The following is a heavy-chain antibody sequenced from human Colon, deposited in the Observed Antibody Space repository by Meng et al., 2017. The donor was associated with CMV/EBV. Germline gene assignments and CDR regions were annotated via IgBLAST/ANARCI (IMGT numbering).Heavy chain of an antibody. CDR2: ISGGGTST. D-gene: IGHD6-19*01. CDR3: ARGVIAVGQRHYFDH. J-gene: IGHJ4*02. V-gene: IGHV3-23*01. Sequence: GESLKISCAASGFNFRSSAMSWVRQAPGKGLEWVSSISGGGTSTYYADSVKGRFTISRDTPKNTLFLQLNSLRAEDTAVYYCARGVIAVGQRHYFDHWGQGTLVTV. CDR1: GFNFRSSA.